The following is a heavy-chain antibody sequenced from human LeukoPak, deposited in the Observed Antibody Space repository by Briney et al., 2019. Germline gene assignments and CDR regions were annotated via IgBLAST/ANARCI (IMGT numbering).Heavy chain of an antibody. D-gene: IGHD6-19*01. CDR2: ISRSSSYI. CDR3: ARDSSGWYRTLFQH. J-gene: IGHJ1*01. CDR1: GFTFSSYS. Sequence: GGSLRLSCAASGFTFSSYSMNWVRQAPGKGLEWVASISRSSSYIYYAESVKGRFTISRDNAKNSLYLQMNSLRGEDTAVYYCARDSSGWYRTLFQHWGQGTLVTVSS. V-gene: IGHV3-21*01.